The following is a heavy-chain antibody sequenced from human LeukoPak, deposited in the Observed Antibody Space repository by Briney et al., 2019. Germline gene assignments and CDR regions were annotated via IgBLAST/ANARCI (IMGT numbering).Heavy chain of an antibody. CDR1: GYTFTSYY. V-gene: IGHV1-46*03. CDR3: ARIHDSNYGFDY. Sequence: ASVKVSCKASGYTFTSYYMHWVRQAPGQGLDWMGMINPSGGCTSYAQKFQGRVTMTRDTSTSTVYMELSSLRSEDTAVYHCARIHDSNYGFDYWGQGTLVTVSS. CDR2: INPSGGCT. D-gene: IGHD4-11*01. J-gene: IGHJ4*02.